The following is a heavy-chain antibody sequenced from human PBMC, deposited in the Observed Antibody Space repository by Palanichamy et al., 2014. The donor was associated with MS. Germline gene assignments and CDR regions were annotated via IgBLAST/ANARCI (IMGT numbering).Heavy chain of an antibody. J-gene: IGHJ6*02. Sequence: QLQLQESGPGLVKPSETLSLTCTVSGGSISSSSYYWGWIRQPPGKGLEWIGSIYYSGSTYYNPSLKSRVTISVDTSKNQFSLKLSSVTAADTAVYYCARPRYSGYDYSGYYYYGMDVWGQGTTVTVSS. CDR2: IYYSGST. D-gene: IGHD5-12*01. CDR3: ARPRYSGYDYSGYYYYGMDV. V-gene: IGHV4-39*01. CDR1: GGSISSSSYY.